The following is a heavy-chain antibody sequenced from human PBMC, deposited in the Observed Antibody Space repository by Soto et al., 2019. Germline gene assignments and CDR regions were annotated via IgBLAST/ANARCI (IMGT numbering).Heavy chain of an antibody. D-gene: IGHD3-22*01. V-gene: IGHV3-53*01. CDR3: ARDRVESGYPEYFQH. J-gene: IGHJ1*01. CDR2: IYSGGST. CDR1: GFTVSRSC. Sequence: EVQLVESGGGLIQPGGSLRLSCTASGFTVSRSCMSWVRQAPGKGLEWVSVIYSGGSTYYADSVKGRFTISRDNSKNTLYLQMNSLRAEDTAVYYCARDRVESGYPEYFQHWGQGTLVTVST.